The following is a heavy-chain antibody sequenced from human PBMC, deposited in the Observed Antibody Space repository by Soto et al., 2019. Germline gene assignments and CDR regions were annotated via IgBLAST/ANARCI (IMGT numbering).Heavy chain of an antibody. J-gene: IGHJ4*02. V-gene: IGHV3-21*01. CDR2: ISSSSTYI. Sequence: PGGSLRLSCAASGFTFISYSMNWVLQAPGKGLEWVSSISSSSTYIYYADSAKGRFTISRDNAESSLYLQMSSLRAEDTAVYYCARGTWSDTLNYWGQGTLVTSPQ. CDR3: ARGTWSDTLNY. D-gene: IGHD3-3*01. CDR1: GFTFISYS.